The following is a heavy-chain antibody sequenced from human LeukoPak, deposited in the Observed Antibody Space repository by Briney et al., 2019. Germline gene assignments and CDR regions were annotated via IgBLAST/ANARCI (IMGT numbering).Heavy chain of an antibody. CDR1: GFTFNTYT. CDR2: ISYDGSNK. Sequence: GGSLRLSCAASGFTFNTYTMHWVRQAPGKGLEWVAVISYDGSNKYYADSVKGRFTISRDNSKNTLYLQMNSLRAEDTAVYYCAKDFDSSGYYFDYWGQGTLVTVSS. CDR3: AKDFDSSGYYFDY. J-gene: IGHJ4*02. V-gene: IGHV3-30*18. D-gene: IGHD3-22*01.